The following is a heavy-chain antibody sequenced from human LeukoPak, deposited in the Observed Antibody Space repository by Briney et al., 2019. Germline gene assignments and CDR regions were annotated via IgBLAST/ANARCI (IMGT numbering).Heavy chain of an antibody. J-gene: IGHJ4*02. D-gene: IGHD3-22*01. CDR1: GYAFTSYA. CDR3: ARVYYDRRIDY. V-gene: IGHV7-4-1*02. Sequence: SVKVSXXASGYAFTSYAMNWVRQAPGQGLEWMGWINTNTGNPTYAQGFTGRFVFSLDTSVSTAYLQISSLKAEDTAVYYCARVYYDRRIDYWGQGTLVTVSS. CDR2: INTNTGNP.